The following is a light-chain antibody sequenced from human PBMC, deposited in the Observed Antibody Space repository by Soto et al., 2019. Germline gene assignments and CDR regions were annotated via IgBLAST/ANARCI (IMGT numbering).Light chain of an antibody. CDR2: SNN. V-gene: IGLV1-44*01. CDR1: SSNIGSNT. CDR3: AAWDDSLNGRV. J-gene: IGLJ1*01. Sequence: QAVVTQPPSASGTPGQRVTISCSGCSSNIGSNTVNWYQQLPGTSPKLLTYSNNQRPSGVPDRFSGSKSGTSASLAISGLQSEDEADYYCAAWDDSLNGRVFGTGTEVTVL.